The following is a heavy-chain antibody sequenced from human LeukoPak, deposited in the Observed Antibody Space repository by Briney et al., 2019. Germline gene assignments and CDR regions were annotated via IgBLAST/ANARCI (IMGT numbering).Heavy chain of an antibody. J-gene: IGHJ3*02. CDR1: GGSISSGGYY. CDR3: ASTYYYDSSGYRGLGAFDI. V-gene: IGHV4-31*03. Sequence: PSQTLSLTCTVSGGSISSGGYYWSWIRQHPGKGLEWIGCIYYSGSTYYNPSLKSRVTISVDTSKNQFSLKLSSVTAADTAVYYCASTYYYDSSGYRGLGAFDIWGQGTMVTVSS. CDR2: IYYSGST. D-gene: IGHD3-22*01.